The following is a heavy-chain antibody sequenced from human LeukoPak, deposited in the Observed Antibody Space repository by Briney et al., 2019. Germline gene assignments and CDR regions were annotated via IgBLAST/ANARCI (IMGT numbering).Heavy chain of an antibody. V-gene: IGHV3-20*04. D-gene: IGHD3-10*01. CDR2: INWNGGST. J-gene: IGHJ4*02. Sequence: GGSLRLSCAASGFTFDDYGMSWVRQPPGKGLEWVSGINWNGGSTGYADSVNGRFTISRDNAKNSLYLQMNSLRGEDTAFYYCARDHSGNYAWDYWGQGTLVTVSS. CDR1: GFTFDDYG. CDR3: ARDHSGNYAWDY.